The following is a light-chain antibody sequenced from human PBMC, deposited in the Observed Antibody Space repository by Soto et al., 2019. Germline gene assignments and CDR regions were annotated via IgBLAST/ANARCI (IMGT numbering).Light chain of an antibody. CDR1: SSDVGGYNY. J-gene: IGLJ1*01. CDR3: SSFAGSNNFKV. Sequence: QSALTQPPSASGSPGQSVTISCTGTSSDVGGYNYVSWYQQHPGKAPKLMIYEVSKRPSGVPDRFSGSKSGNTASLTVSGLQAEDEAYYYCSSFAGSNNFKVFGAGTKLTVL. V-gene: IGLV2-8*01. CDR2: EVS.